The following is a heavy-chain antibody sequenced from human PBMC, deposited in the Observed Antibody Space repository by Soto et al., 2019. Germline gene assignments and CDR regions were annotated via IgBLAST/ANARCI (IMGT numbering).Heavy chain of an antibody. CDR2: INAGNGNT. D-gene: IGHD6-13*01. CDR1: GYTFTSYA. Sequence: GASVKVSCKASGYTFTSYAMHWVRQAPGQRLEWMGWINAGNGNTKYSQKFQGRVTITRDTSASTAYMELSSLRSEDTAVYYCATILGFSSSSWYPLYGMDVWRQGTTVTVSS. V-gene: IGHV1-3*01. CDR3: ATILGFSSSSWYPLYGMDV. J-gene: IGHJ6*02.